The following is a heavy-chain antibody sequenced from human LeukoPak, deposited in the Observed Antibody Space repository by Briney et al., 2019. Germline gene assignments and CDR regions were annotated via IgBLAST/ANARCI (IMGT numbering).Heavy chain of an antibody. D-gene: IGHD3-3*01. Sequence: SETLSLTCTVSGGSISSGDYYWSWIRQPPGKGLEWIGYIYYSGSTYYNPSLKSRVTISVDTSKNPFSLKLSSVTAAGTAVYYCARVSGYSYYFDYWGQGTLVTVSS. V-gene: IGHV4-30-4*01. J-gene: IGHJ4*02. CDR2: IYYSGST. CDR3: ARVSGYSYYFDY. CDR1: GGSISSGDYY.